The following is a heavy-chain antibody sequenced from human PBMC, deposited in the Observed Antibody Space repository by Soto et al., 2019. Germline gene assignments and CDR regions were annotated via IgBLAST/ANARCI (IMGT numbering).Heavy chain of an antibody. V-gene: IGHV1-8*01. CDR3: ARGFSSGSNYYYYGMDV. D-gene: IGHD6-19*01. CDR2: MNPNSGNT. Sequence: ASVKVSCKASGYTFTSYDINWVRQATGQGLEWMGWMNPNSGNTGYAQKFQGRVTMTRNTSISTAYMELSSLRSEDTAVYYCARGFSSGSNYYYYGMDVWGQGTTVTGSS. CDR1: GYTFTSYD. J-gene: IGHJ6*02.